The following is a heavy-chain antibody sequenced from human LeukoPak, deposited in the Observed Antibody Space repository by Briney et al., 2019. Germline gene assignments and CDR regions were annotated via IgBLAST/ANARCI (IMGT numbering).Heavy chain of an antibody. D-gene: IGHD1-7*01. J-gene: IGHJ6*03. V-gene: IGHV1-2*02. CDR3: ARGLRELRPNYYYYYMDV. CDR2: INPNSGGT. Sequence: GASVKVSCKASGYTFTGYYMHWVRQAPGQGLEWMGWINPNSGGTNYAQKFQGRVTMTRDTSISTAYMELSRLRSDDTAVYYCARGLRELRPNYYYYYMDVWGKGTTVTVSS. CDR1: GYTFTGYY.